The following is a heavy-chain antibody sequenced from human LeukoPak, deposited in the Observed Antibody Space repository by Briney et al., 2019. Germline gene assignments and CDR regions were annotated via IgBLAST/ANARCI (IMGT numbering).Heavy chain of an antibody. J-gene: IGHJ3*02. CDR2: IDASGST. Sequence: SETLSLTCTVSGASVSSYFWIWIRQSAGRGLEWIGRIDASGSTNFNPSLEGRVTMSVDSSKNQFYLRLSSVTAADTALYYCARKDGDIWGQGTMVTVSS. D-gene: IGHD5-24*01. V-gene: IGHV4-4*07. CDR3: ARKDGDI. CDR1: GASVSSYF.